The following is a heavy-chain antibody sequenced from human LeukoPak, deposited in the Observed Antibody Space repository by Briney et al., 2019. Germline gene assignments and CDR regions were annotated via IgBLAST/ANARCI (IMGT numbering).Heavy chain of an antibody. CDR1: GASISSNNW. J-gene: IGHJ4*02. CDR2: IYHSGST. V-gene: IGHV4-4*02. CDR3: ARHYGP. Sequence: SETLSLTCAVSGASISSNNWWSWVRQPPGKGLEWIGEIYHSGSTNYTPSLKSRVTISIDTSKNQFSLKLNSVTATDTAVYYCARHYGPWGQGTLVTVSS. D-gene: IGHD3-16*01.